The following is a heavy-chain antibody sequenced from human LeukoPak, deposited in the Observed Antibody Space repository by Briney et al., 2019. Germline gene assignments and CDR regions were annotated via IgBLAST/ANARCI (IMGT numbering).Heavy chain of an antibody. J-gene: IGHJ4*02. CDR1: GFTFSSYS. V-gene: IGHV3-48*02. D-gene: IGHD1-26*01. Sequence: GGSLRLSCAASGFTFSSYSMNWVRQAPGKGLEWVSHITASGTAMFYADSVKGRFTISRDNAKNSLDLQMNGLRDEDTAVYYCASSGSYRFDYWGQGTLVTVSS. CDR3: ASSGSYRFDY. CDR2: ITASGTAM.